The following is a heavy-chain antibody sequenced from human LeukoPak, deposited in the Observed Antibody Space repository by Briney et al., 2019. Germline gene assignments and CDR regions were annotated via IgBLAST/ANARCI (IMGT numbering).Heavy chain of an antibody. J-gene: IGHJ2*01. CDR2: IYYSGST. V-gene: IGHV4-59*01. CDR1: GGSISSYY. Sequence: PSETLSLTCTVSGGSISSYYWSWIRQPPGKGLEWIGYIYYSGSTNYNPSLKSRVTISVDTSKNQFSLKLSSVTAADTAVYYCARTARRYWYFDLWGRGTPVTVSS. CDR3: ARTARRYWYFDL.